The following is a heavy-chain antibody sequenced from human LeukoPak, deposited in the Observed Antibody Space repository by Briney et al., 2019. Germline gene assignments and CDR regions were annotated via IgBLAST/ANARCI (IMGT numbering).Heavy chain of an antibody. Sequence: PSETLSLTCTVSGGSISTYYWSWIRQPPGKGLEWIGYIYYSGSTNYNPSLKSRVTISVDTSKNQFSLKLSSVTAADTAVYYCARTRRYSLYWYFDLWGRGTLVTVSS. J-gene: IGHJ2*01. CDR3: ARTRRYSLYWYFDL. V-gene: IGHV4-59*01. CDR2: IYYSGST. CDR1: GGSISTYY. D-gene: IGHD5-18*01.